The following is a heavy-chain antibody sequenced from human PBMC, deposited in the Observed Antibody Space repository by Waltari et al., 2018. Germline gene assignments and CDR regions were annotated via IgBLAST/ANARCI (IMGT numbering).Heavy chain of an antibody. CDR1: GFTVSSNY. J-gene: IGHJ6*03. CDR3: ARGSGGRNYYYYYYMDV. D-gene: IGHD2-15*01. Sequence: EVQLVESGGGLIQPGGSLRLSCAASGFTVSSNYMSCVRQAPGKGLEWVSVIYSGGSNYYADSVKDRFTISRDNSKNTLYLQMNILRAEDTAVYYCARGSGGRNYYYYYYMDVWGKGTTVTVSS. CDR2: IYSGGSN. V-gene: IGHV3-53*01.